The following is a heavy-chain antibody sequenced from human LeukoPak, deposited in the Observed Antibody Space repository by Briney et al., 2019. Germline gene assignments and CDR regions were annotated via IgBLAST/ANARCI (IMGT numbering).Heavy chain of an antibody. Sequence: GASVKVSCKASGGTFSSYAISWVRQAPGQGLEWMGGIIPIFVTANYAQKFQGRVTITADESTSTAYMELSSLRSEDTAVYYCARVRLHLGELSLAEFDYWGQGTLVTVSS. J-gene: IGHJ4*02. CDR2: IIPIFVTA. D-gene: IGHD3-16*02. CDR1: GGTFSSYA. CDR3: ARVRLHLGELSLAEFDY. V-gene: IGHV1-69*13.